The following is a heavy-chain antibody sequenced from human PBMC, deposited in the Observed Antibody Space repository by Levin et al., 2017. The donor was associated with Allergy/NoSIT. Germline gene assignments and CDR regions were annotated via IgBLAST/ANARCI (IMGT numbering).Heavy chain of an antibody. CDR2: ISYDGSNK. V-gene: IGHV3-30*18. CDR3: AKDLNSYGYNVKLNPADY. Sequence: LSLTCAASGFTFRSYGMHWVRQAPGKGLEWVAVISYDGSNKYYADSVKGRFTISRDNSKNTLYLQMNSLRAEDTAVYYCAKDLNSYGYNVKLNPADYWGQGTLVTVSS. CDR1: GFTFRSYG. J-gene: IGHJ4*02. D-gene: IGHD5-18*01.